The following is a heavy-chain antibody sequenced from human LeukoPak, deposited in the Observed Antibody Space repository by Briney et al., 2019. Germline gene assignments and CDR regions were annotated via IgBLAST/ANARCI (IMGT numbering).Heavy chain of an antibody. J-gene: IGHJ3*02. CDR1: GFTFSSYS. Sequence: AGGSLRLSCAASGFTFSSYSMNWVRQAPGKGLEWVSSISSSSSYIYYADSVKGRFTISRDNAKKSLYLQMNSLRAEDTAVYYCARDRALWFRELSSTDAFDIWGQGTMVTVSS. CDR2: ISSSSSYI. D-gene: IGHD3-10*01. CDR3: ARDRALWFRELSSTDAFDI. V-gene: IGHV3-21*01.